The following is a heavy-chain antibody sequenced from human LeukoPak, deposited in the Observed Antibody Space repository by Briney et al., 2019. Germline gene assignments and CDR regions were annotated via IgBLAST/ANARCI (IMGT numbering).Heavy chain of an antibody. CDR3: ARNDDYGADSGFDY. Sequence: GGSLRLSCAASGFTFSTYGMHWVRQAPGKGLEWVAAIWSDGINKYYADSVKGRFTISRDNSKNTLYLEMNSLRAEDTAVYYCARNDDYGADSGFDYWGRGTLATVSS. CDR1: GFTFSTYG. D-gene: IGHD4-23*01. V-gene: IGHV3-33*01. J-gene: IGHJ4*02. CDR2: IWSDGINK.